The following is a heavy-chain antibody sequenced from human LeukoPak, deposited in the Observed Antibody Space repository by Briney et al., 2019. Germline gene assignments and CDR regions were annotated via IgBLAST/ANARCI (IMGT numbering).Heavy chain of an antibody. D-gene: IGHD2-21*02. J-gene: IGHJ4*02. V-gene: IGHV3-23*01. CDR1: GFTFGNYA. CDR3: AKIRIVVVTAIDY. Sequence: PGASLRLSCVASGFTFGNYAMSWVRQAPGKGLEWVSAITGSGDSTFNADSVKGRFTISRDNSKNTLHLQMNNLRAEDTAIYYCAKIRIVVVTAIDYWAKGILSPSPQ. CDR2: ITGSGDST.